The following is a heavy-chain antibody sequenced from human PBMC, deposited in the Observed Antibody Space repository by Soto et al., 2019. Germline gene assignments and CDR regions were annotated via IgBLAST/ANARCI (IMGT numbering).Heavy chain of an antibody. CDR1: GGSISSSNW. CDR2: IYHSGST. CDR3: AGSIAAAGTTYYYYGMDV. D-gene: IGHD6-13*01. J-gene: IGHJ6*02. V-gene: IGHV4-4*02. Sequence: QVQLQESGPGLVKPSGTLSLTCAVSGGSISSSNWWSWVRQPPGKGLEWIGEIYHSGSTNYNPSLKSRVTISVDESKTQFPLKLSSVTAADTAVYYCAGSIAAAGTTYYYYGMDVWGQGTTVTVSS.